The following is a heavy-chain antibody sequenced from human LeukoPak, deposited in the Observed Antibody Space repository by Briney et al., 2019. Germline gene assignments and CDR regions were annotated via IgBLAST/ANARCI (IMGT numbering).Heavy chain of an antibody. D-gene: IGHD3-22*01. J-gene: IGHJ4*02. Sequence: SETLSLTCAVSGGSISSGGYSWGWIRQPPGKGLEWIGYIYHSGSTSYNPSLKSRVTISVDRSKNQFSLKLSSVTAADTAVYYCARGDSSGYYRYFDYWGQGTLVTVSS. CDR3: ARGDSSGYYRYFDY. CDR2: IYHSGST. V-gene: IGHV4-30-2*01. CDR1: GGSISSGGYS.